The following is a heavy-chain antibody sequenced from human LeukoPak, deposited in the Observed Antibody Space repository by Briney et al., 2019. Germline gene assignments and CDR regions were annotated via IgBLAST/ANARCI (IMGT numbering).Heavy chain of an antibody. CDR2: ISGSGGSI. CDR3: AKDRGSSWSFGFDY. V-gene: IGHV3-23*01. CDR1: GFTFNTYV. J-gene: IGHJ4*02. D-gene: IGHD6-13*01. Sequence: PGGSLRLSCAASGFTFNTYVMSWVRQAPGKGLEWVSGISGSGGSIYYADSVKGRFTISRDNSKNTLYLQMNSLRAEDTAVYYCAKDRGSSWSFGFDYWGQGTLATVSS.